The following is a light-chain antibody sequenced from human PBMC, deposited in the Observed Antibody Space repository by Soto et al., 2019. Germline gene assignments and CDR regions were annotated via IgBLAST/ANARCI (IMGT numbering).Light chain of an antibody. CDR3: SSYTTSTTLVV. CDR2: DVS. J-gene: IGLJ2*01. CDR1: SSGVGDYKY. Sequence: QSALTQPASVSGSPGQSITISCTGTSSGVGDYKYVSWYQQHPGKAPKLMISDVSDRPSGVSNRFSGSKSGNTASLTISGLQAEYEADYYCSSYTTSTTLVVFGGGTKLTVL. V-gene: IGLV2-14*01.